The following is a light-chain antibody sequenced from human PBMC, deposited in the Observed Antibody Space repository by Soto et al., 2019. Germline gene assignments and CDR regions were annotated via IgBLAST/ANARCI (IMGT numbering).Light chain of an antibody. CDR3: YNNCDFT. Sequence: EIQMTQSPSTLSASVGDTVTMTCRSSSKWWAWYQTRPGKAPKLLVEDVSNLEGGVPPRFSGTATGSESTLTITGLEPDELGTYYWYNNCDFTFGEGTKVDIK. J-gene: IGKJ2*01. CDR1: SSSKW. CDR2: DVS. V-gene: IGKV1-5*01.